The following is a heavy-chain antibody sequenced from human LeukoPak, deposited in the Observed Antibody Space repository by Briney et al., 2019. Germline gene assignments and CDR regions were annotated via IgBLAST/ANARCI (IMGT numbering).Heavy chain of an antibody. CDR3: ARGTGAFFDY. D-gene: IGHD1-26*01. J-gene: IGHJ4*02. CDR2: IHSGGTT. V-gene: IGHV3-53*01. CDR1: GFTVSSCY. Sequence: PGGSLRLSCAASGFTVSSCYMNWVRQAPGKGLEWVSVIHSGGTTNYADSVKGRFTISRDNSKNTLYLQMNSLRAEDTAVYCCARGTGAFFDYWGQGTLVTVSS.